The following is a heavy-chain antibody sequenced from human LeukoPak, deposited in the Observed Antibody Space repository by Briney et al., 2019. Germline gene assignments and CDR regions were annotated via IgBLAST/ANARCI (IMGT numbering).Heavy chain of an antibody. J-gene: IGHJ4*02. Sequence: SETLSLTCTVSGGSISSYYWSWIRQPPGKGLEWIGYVYYTGSTKYSPSFKSRVTMSVDTSKNQFSLKLSSVTAADTAVYYCARHHDILTGYPLDYWGQGALVTVSS. CDR2: VYYTGST. CDR1: GGSISSYY. D-gene: IGHD3-9*01. CDR3: ARHHDILTGYPLDY. V-gene: IGHV4-59*08.